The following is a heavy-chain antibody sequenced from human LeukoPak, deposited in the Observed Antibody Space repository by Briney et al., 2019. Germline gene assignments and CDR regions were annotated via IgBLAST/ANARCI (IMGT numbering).Heavy chain of an antibody. V-gene: IGHV4-31*03. Sequence: KPSETLSLTCTVSGGSISSGGYYWSWIRQHPGKGLEWIGYIYYSGSTYYNPSLKSRVTISVDTSKNQFSLKLSSVTAADTAVYYCARAPLRFGSSGYYYYYFDYWGQGTLVTVSS. CDR3: ARAPLRFGSSGYYYYYFDY. CDR2: IYYSGST. J-gene: IGHJ4*02. CDR1: GGSISSGGYY. D-gene: IGHD3-22*01.